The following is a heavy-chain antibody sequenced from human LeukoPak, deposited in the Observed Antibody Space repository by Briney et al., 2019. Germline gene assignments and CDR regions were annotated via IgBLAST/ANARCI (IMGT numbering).Heavy chain of an antibody. CDR1: GGSFSDYY. Sequence: PSETLSLTCAVYGGSFSDYYWTWIRQPPGKGLEWIGEINHVETANYNPSLKSRVAISVDTSKNQFSLKLSSVTAADTAVYYCARVVTTVPGWFDPWGQGTLVTVSS. CDR2: INHVETA. V-gene: IGHV4-34*01. CDR3: ARVVTTVPGWFDP. D-gene: IGHD4-17*01. J-gene: IGHJ5*02.